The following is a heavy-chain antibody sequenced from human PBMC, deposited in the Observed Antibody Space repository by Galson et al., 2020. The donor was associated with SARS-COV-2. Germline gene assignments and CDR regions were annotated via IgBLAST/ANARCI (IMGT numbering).Heavy chain of an antibody. Sequence: SETLSLTCTVSGDSIRISSYYWAWIRQPPGKGLEWIGRIYYSGNTQYNPSLLSRVSISVDTSKNQFSLEMSSVTAADTAVYYCARLDMGATGWFGPWGQGTLVTVSS. V-gene: IGHV4-39*01. D-gene: IGHD1-26*01. J-gene: IGHJ5*02. CDR3: ARLDMGATGWFGP. CDR1: GDSIRISSYY. CDR2: IYYSGNT.